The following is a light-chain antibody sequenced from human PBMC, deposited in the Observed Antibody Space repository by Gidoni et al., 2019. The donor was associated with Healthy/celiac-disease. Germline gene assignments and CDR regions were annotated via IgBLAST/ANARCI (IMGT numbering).Light chain of an antibody. CDR1: SSDVGGYNY. Sequence: QPALTQPASVSGSPGQSITISCTGTSSDVGGYNYVSWYQQHPGKAPNLMIYDVSNRPSGVSNRFSGSKSGNTASLTISGLQAEDEADYYCSSYTSSSTRVFGGGTKLTVL. V-gene: IGLV2-14*03. CDR2: DVS. CDR3: SSYTSSSTRV. J-gene: IGLJ3*02.